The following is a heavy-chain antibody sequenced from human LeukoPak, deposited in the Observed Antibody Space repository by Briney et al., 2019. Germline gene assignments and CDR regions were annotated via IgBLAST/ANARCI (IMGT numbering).Heavy chain of an antibody. J-gene: IGHJ5*02. CDR1: GYSFSTYW. CDR3: ARSGVPGAMTWFDP. CDR2: IFPGDSDT. Sequence: GESLKISCKASGYSFSTYWIAWVRQMPGKGLEWTGIIFPGDSDTRYSPSFQGQVTISADKFINTAYLQWRSLKASDTAMYYCARSGVPGAMTWFDPWGQGTLVTVSS. D-gene: IGHD2-2*01. V-gene: IGHV5-51*01.